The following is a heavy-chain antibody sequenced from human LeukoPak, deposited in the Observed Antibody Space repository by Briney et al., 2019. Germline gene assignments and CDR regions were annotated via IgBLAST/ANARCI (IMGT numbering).Heavy chain of an antibody. CDR3: TRGRYGNHYHGMDV. Sequence: PGESLRLSCSASGFTFGDYAMNWVRQAPGKGLEWVGFIGSKAYGGTTEYAASVRGRFTISRDDSKIIAYPQMNSLKTEDTAVYYCTRGRYGNHYHGMDVWGQGTTVTVSS. V-gene: IGHV3-49*04. J-gene: IGHJ6*02. CDR2: IGSKAYGGTT. D-gene: IGHD3-9*01. CDR1: GFTFGDYA.